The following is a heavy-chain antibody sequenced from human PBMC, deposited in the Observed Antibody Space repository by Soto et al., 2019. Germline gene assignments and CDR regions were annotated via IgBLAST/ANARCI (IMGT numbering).Heavy chain of an antibody. CDR1: GFTFSSYW. CDR2: INSDGSST. V-gene: IGHV3-74*01. D-gene: IGHD5-18*01. J-gene: IGHJ4*02. CDR3: ARGPRNTAMVDY. Sequence: PGGSLRLSCAASGFTFSSYWMHWVRQAPGKGLVWVSRINSDGSSTSYADSVKGRFTISRDNAKNTLYLQMNSLRAEDTAVYYCARGPRNTAMVDYWGQGTLVTVSS.